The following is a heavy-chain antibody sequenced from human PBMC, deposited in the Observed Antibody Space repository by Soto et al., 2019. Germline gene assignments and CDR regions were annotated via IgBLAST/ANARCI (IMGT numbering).Heavy chain of an antibody. D-gene: IGHD1-7*01. CDR3: ARDLGQTGTTYTFDY. CDR1: GYTFTSYY. J-gene: IGHJ4*02. CDR2: INPSGGST. Sequence: QVQLVQSGAEVKKPGASVKVSCKASGYTFTSYYMHWVRQAPGQGLEWMGIINPSGGSTSYAQKFQGRVTMTRDTSTSTVYMELSSLRSEDTAVYYCARDLGQTGTTYTFDYWGQGTLVTVSS. V-gene: IGHV1-46*01.